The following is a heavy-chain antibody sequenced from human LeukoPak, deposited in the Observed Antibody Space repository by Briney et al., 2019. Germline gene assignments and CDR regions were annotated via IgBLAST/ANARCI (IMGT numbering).Heavy chain of an antibody. CDR3: ARDRHLNY. J-gene: IGHJ4*02. D-gene: IGHD3-3*02. CDR1: GFTFSSYG. Sequence: PGGSLRLSCAASGFTFSSYGMHWVRQAPGKGLEWVAFIRYDGSDKYYADSVKGRFTISRDNSKNTLYMEMNSLRAEDTAVYYCARDRHLNYWGQGTLVTVSS. CDR2: IRYDGSDK. V-gene: IGHV3-30*02.